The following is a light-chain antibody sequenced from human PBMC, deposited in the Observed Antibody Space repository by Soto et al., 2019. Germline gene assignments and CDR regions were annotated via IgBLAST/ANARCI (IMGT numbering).Light chain of an antibody. CDR2: GPS. Sequence: EFVLTQSPGTLSLSPGERATLSCRASQSVSSSYIAWYQQKPGQAPRLLIYGPSSRATGIPDRFSGSGSGTDFTLTVSRLEPEDFALYYCQQYGNSPITFGQGTRLEIK. CDR1: QSVSSSY. CDR3: QQYGNSPIT. V-gene: IGKV3-20*01. J-gene: IGKJ5*01.